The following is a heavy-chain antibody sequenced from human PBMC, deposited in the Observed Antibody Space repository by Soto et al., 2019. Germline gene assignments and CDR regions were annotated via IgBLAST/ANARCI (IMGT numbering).Heavy chain of an antibody. J-gene: IGHJ6*03. CDR3: ARVAYYDFWSGYYKSLGAYYYYMDV. V-gene: IGHV4-59*01. Sequence: SETLSLTCTVSGGSISSYYWSWIRQPPGKGLEWIGYIYYSGSTNYNPSLKSRVTISVDTSKNQFSLKLSSVTAADTAVYYCARVAYYDFWSGYYKSLGAYYYYMDVWGKGTTVTVSS. D-gene: IGHD3-3*01. CDR1: GGSISSYY. CDR2: IYYSGST.